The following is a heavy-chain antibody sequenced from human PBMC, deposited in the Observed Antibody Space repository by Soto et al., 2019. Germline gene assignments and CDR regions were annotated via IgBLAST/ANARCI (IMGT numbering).Heavy chain of an antibody. CDR1: GDSVSSNSAA. CDR3: ARVGCSSTSCHFDY. V-gene: IGHV6-1*01. CDR2: TYYRSKWYN. Sequence: SQTLSLTCAISGDSVSSNSAAWNLIRQSPSRGLEWLGRTYYRSKWYNDYAVSVKSRITINPDTSKNQFSLQLNSVTPEDTAVYYCARVGCSSTSCHFDYWGQGTLVTVSS. D-gene: IGHD2-2*01. J-gene: IGHJ4*02.